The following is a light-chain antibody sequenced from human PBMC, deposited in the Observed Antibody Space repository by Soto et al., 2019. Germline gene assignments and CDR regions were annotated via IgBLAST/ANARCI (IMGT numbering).Light chain of an antibody. J-gene: IGKJ1*01. CDR3: QQYNTYSRT. CDR2: KAS. Sequence: DIQMTQSPSTLSASVGDRVTITCRASQSISTWLAWYQQKPGKAPRLLIYKASTLESGGTSRFSGSGSGTGFTLTISSLQPDDFATYYCQQYNTYSRTFGQGTKVEFK. CDR1: QSISTW. V-gene: IGKV1-5*03.